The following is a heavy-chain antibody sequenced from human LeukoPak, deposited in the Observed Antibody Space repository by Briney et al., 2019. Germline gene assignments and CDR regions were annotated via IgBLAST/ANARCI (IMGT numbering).Heavy chain of an antibody. Sequence: GGSLRLSCAASGFTYSSYWMSWVRQAPGKGLEWVANIKEDASDKNYVESVKGRFTISRDNAKNSLYLQMNSLRAEDTAVYHCARDSTGSLDNWGQGTLVTVSS. CDR2: IKEDASDK. CDR1: GFTYSSYW. J-gene: IGHJ4*02. D-gene: IGHD6-19*01. V-gene: IGHV3-7*04. CDR3: ARDSTGSLDN.